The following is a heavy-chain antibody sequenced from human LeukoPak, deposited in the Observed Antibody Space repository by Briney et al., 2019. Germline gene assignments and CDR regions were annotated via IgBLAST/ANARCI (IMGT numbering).Heavy chain of an antibody. J-gene: IGHJ5*02. CDR3: ARGLGGAPTTVLS. CDR1: GGSISSSNW. Sequence: SETLSLTCAVSGGSISSSNWWSWVRQPPGKGLEWIGEIYHSGSTNYNPSLKSRVTISVDTSKNQFSLKLSSVTAADTVVYYCARGLGGAPTTVLSWGQGTLVTVSS. CDR2: IYHSGST. D-gene: IGHD4-17*01. V-gene: IGHV4-4*02.